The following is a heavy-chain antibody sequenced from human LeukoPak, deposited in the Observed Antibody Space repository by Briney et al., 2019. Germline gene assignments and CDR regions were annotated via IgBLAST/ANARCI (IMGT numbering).Heavy chain of an antibody. D-gene: IGHD3-16*02. V-gene: IGHV4-59*01. Sequence: SETLSLSCTVSGGSISSYYWSWIRQPPGKGLEWIGYIYYSGSTNYNPSLKSRVTISVDTSKNQFSLKLSSVTAADTAVYYCARTSYDYVWGSYRYWFDYWGQGTLVTVSS. J-gene: IGHJ4*02. CDR2: IYYSGST. CDR1: GGSISSYY. CDR3: ARTSYDYVWGSYRYWFDY.